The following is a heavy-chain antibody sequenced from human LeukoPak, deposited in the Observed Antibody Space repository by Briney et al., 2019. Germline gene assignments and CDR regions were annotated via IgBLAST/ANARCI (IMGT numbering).Heavy chain of an antibody. D-gene: IGHD3-22*01. CDR1: GYTFTGYY. CDR2: INPNSGGT. V-gene: IGHV1-2*02. Sequence: ASVKVSCKASGYTFTGYYMHWVRQAPGQGLEWMGWINPNSGGTNYAQKFQGRVTMTRDTSISTAYMELSRLRSDDTAVYYCARDEDSSGYCFDYWGQGTLVTVSP. CDR3: ARDEDSSGYCFDY. J-gene: IGHJ4*02.